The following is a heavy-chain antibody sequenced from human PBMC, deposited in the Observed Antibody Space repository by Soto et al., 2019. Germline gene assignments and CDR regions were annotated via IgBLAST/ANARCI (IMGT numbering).Heavy chain of an antibody. CDR2: TRNKANSYTT. Sequence: GGSLRLSCAASGFTFSDHYIDWVRQAPEKGLEWVGRTRNKANSYTTEYAASVKGRFTISRDDSRNSLYLQMNSLRAEDTAVYYCARDGGYGSGSYFDYWGQGTLVTVSS. D-gene: IGHD3-10*01. V-gene: IGHV3-72*01. J-gene: IGHJ4*02. CDR3: ARDGGYGSGSYFDY. CDR1: GFTFSDHY.